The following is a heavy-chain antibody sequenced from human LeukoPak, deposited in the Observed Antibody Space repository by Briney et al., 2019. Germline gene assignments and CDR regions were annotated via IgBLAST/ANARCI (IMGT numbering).Heavy chain of an antibody. V-gene: IGHV1-2*02. Sequence: GASVKVSCKASGYAFTAYYMHWVRQAPRQGLEWMGWINPNSGGTNYAQKFHGRVTMTRDTSISTVYMELSSLTSDDTAVYYCAKEEDILGIPTVHFSGQGTLVTVSS. J-gene: IGHJ4*02. CDR1: GYAFTAYY. CDR3: AKEEDILGIPTVHF. CDR2: INPNSGGT. D-gene: IGHD5-12*01.